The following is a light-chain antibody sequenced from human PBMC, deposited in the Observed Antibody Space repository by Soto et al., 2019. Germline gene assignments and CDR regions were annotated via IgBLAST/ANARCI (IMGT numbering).Light chain of an antibody. CDR1: QSVSNNY. J-gene: IGKJ2*01. Sequence: EVGLTQSPGTLSLSPGERATLSCRASQSVSNNYFAWYQQKPGQAPRLLIFGSSDRATGIPDRFSGSGSGTDFPLTISSLEPEDFAVYYCQQYGSSPPYTFGQGTKLESK. CDR3: QQYGSSPPYT. CDR2: GSS. V-gene: IGKV3-20*01.